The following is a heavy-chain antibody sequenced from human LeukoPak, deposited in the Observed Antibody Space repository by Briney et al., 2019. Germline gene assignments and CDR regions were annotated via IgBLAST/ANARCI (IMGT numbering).Heavy chain of an antibody. CDR1: GFTFSSYS. CDR3: AKNAGESPGGLGAFDI. J-gene: IGHJ3*02. V-gene: IGHV3-9*03. Sequence: SGGSLRLSCAASGFTFSSYSMNWVRQAPGKGLEWVAGISWNRGSIDYADSVKRRFTISSDNAKNSLHLQMNSLGAEDVALEYCAKNAGESPGGLGAFDIWGQGTMVTVSS. D-gene: IGHD3-16*01. CDR2: ISWNRGSI.